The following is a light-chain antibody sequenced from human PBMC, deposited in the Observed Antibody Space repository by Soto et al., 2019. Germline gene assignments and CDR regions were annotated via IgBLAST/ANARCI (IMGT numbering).Light chain of an antibody. J-gene: IGLJ1*01. CDR1: SSDVGGYNF. V-gene: IGLV2-8*01. Sequence: QSALTQPPSASGSPGQSVTISCTGTSSDVGGYNFVSWYQHHPGKAPKLIIYEVNTRPSGVPNRFSGSKSGNTASLTVSGLQAEDEADYYCNSYAGSNIYVFGTGTKLTVL. CDR2: EVN. CDR3: NSYAGSNIYV.